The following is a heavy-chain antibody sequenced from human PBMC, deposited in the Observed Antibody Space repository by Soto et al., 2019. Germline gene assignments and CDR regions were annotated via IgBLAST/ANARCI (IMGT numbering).Heavy chain of an antibody. D-gene: IGHD6-13*01. V-gene: IGHV3-23*01. J-gene: IGHJ4*02. CDR1: GFTFSSYA. CDR2: ISGSGGST. CDR3: AKDRSSSSSWYARGGKDY. Sequence: EVQLLESGGGLVQPGGSLRLSCAASGFTFSSYAMSWVRQAPGKGLEWVSAISGSGGSTYYADSVKGRFTISRDNSKNTLYLQMNSLRAEDTAVYYCAKDRSSSSSWYARGGKDYWGQGTLVTVSS.